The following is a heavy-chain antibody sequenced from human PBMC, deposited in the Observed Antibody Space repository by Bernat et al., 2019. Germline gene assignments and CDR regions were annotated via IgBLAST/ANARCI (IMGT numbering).Heavy chain of an antibody. D-gene: IGHD3-3*01. J-gene: IGHJ3*01. CDR3: ARGGWSHGFDV. CDR1: GFTFTDYW. V-gene: IGHV3-74*01. Sequence: EVLLVESGGGLVQPGGSLRLPCAASGFTFTDYWMHWVRQATGKGLVWVARINNDGSDTNYAGSVNGRFTLSRDNAKNTLYLQMNGLRVEDTAVYYCARGGWSHGFDVWGQGTMVTVSS. CDR2: INNDGSDT.